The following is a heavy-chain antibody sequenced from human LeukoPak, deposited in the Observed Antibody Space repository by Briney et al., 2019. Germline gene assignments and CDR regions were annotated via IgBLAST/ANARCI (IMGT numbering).Heavy chain of an antibody. Sequence: PGGSLRLSCAASGFTFSGYAMSWVRQAPGKGLEWVSAISDSGGSTYYADSVKGRFTISRGNSKNTLYLQMNSLRAEDTAVYYCAKDPPQGYSSSWYWLYFDLWGRGTLVSVSS. CDR3: AKDPPQGYSSSWYWLYFDL. V-gene: IGHV3-23*01. D-gene: IGHD6-13*01. J-gene: IGHJ2*01. CDR1: GFTFSGYA. CDR2: ISDSGGST.